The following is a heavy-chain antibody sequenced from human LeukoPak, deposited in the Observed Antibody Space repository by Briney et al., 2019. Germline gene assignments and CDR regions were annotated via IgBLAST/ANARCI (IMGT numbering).Heavy chain of an antibody. Sequence: LAGGSLRLSCAAAGLTLTSYGMHWVRQAPGKGLEWVAFIRSDGSNKYYADSVKGRFTISRDNSKNTLYLQMDSLRAEDTAVYYCAKDLSGPWDYYDSTGAFDIWGQGTMVTVSS. D-gene: IGHD3-22*01. CDR3: AKDLSGPWDYYDSTGAFDI. CDR2: IRSDGSNK. V-gene: IGHV3-30*02. J-gene: IGHJ3*02. CDR1: GLTLTSYG.